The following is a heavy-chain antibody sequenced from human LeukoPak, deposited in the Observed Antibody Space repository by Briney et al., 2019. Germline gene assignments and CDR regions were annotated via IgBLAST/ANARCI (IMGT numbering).Heavy chain of an antibody. CDR1: GFTFSSYS. V-gene: IGHV3-48*01. Sequence: PGGSLRLSCAASGFTFSSYSMNWVRQAPGKGLEWVSYISSSSSTIYYADSVKGRFTISRDNAKNSLYLQMNSLRAEDTAVYYCARDESRWQPGVPFDYWGQGTLVTVSS. D-gene: IGHD4-23*01. J-gene: IGHJ4*02. CDR2: ISSSSSTI. CDR3: ARDESRWQPGVPFDY.